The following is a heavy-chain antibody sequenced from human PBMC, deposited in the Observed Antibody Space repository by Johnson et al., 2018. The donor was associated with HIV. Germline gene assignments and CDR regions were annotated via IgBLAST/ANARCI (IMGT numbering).Heavy chain of an antibody. J-gene: IGHJ3*01. CDR1: GFTFDDYA. D-gene: IGHD6-19*01. CDR2: IKQDGSEK. Sequence: VQLVESGGGVVQPGGSLRLSCAASGFTFDDYAMSWVRQAPGKGLEWVANIKQDGSEKYYVDSVKGRFTISRDNAKNSLYLQMNSLRAEDTAVYYCAKIGQWRERLDAFDVWGQGTMVTVSS. V-gene: IGHV3-7*01. CDR3: AKIGQWRERLDAFDV.